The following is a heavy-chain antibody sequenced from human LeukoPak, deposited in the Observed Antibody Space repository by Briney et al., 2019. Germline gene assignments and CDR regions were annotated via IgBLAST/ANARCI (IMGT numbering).Heavy chain of an antibody. CDR2: IKQDGSEK. CDR3: ARDRGFEYSDTGSFDS. V-gene: IGHV3-7*01. Sequence: GGSLRLSCAASGFTFSNYWMSWVRQAPGKGLEWVANIKQDGSEKYFVDSVKGRFTFSRDNAENSLYLQMNSLRAEDTAVYYCARDRGFEYSDTGSFDSWGQGTLVTVSS. D-gene: IGHD6-6*01. J-gene: IGHJ5*01. CDR1: GFTFSNYW.